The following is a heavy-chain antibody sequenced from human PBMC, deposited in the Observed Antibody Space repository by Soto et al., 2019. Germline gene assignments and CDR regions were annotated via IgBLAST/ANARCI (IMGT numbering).Heavy chain of an antibody. CDR2: ISTTSTYI. D-gene: IGHD2-2*01. Sequence: PAGSLRLSCAAFGFTFSSFSMNWVRQVPGKGPEWVSSISTTSTYIYYADSVRGRFTISRDNAKNSLYLQMNSLRAEDTALYYCARDFVVVPAAIGDYWGPGTLVTVSS. CDR1: GFTFSSFS. V-gene: IGHV3-21*01. J-gene: IGHJ4*02. CDR3: ARDFVVVPAAIGDY.